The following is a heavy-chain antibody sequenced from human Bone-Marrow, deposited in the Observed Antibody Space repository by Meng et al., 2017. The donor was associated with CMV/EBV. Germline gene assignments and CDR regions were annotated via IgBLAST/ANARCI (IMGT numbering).Heavy chain of an antibody. J-gene: IGHJ3*02. V-gene: IGHV3-15*01. CDR2: IKRKVDRGTT. CDR3: TTEGSIYGYHSLDT. D-gene: IGHD3-3*01. Sequence: GESLKISCAASGLSLTDAWMSWVRQAPGKGLEWVGRIKRKVDRGTTDYVAPVKGRFTISRDDSKNTLYLEMNSLKSEDTAVCYCTTEGSIYGYHSLDTWGQGTMVTVSS. CDR1: GLSLTDAW.